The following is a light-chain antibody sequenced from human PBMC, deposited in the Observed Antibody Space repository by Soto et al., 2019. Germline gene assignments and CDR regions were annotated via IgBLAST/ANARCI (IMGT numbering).Light chain of an antibody. CDR2: EGS. CDR3: CSYAGTWV. J-gene: IGLJ3*02. CDR1: SSDIGSYNL. V-gene: IGLV2-23*01. Sequence: QSVLTQPASVSGSPGQSITIPCTGTSSDIGSYNLVSWYQQHPGKAPRLMIYEGSKRPSGVSNRFSGSKSGNTASLTISGLQAEDEADYYCCSYAGTWVFGGGTKLTVL.